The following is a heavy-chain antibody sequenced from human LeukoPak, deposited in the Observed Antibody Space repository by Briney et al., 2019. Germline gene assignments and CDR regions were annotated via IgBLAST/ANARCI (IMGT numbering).Heavy chain of an antibody. J-gene: IGHJ6*03. Sequence: ASVKVSCKASGYTFTSYDINWVRQATGQGREWMGWMNPNSGNTGYAQKFQGRVTMTRNTSISTAYMELSSLRSEDTAVYYCARANRKYYYMDVWGKGTTVTVSS. CDR3: ARANRKYYYMDV. V-gene: IGHV1-8*01. CDR1: GYTFTSYD. CDR2: MNPNSGNT.